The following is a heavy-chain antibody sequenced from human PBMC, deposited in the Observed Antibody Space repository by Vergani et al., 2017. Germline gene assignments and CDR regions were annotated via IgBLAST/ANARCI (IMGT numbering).Heavy chain of an antibody. J-gene: IGHJ4*02. CDR3: AVGGVIVIPFFDY. CDR2: IYYSGST. Sequence: QLQLQESGPGLVKPSETLSLTCTVSGGSISSSSYYWGWIRPPPGKGLEWIGSIYYSGSTYYNPSLKSRVTISVDTSKNQFSLKLSSVTAADTAVYYCAVGGVIVIPFFDYWGQGTLVTVSS. CDR1: GGSISSSSYY. V-gene: IGHV4-39*01. D-gene: IGHD3-16*02.